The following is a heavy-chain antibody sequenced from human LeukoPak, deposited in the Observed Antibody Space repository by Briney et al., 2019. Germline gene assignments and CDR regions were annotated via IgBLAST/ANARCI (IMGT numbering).Heavy chain of an antibody. V-gene: IGHV3-48*03. CDR1: GFTFSSYE. CDR2: ISSSGSTI. Sequence: GGSLRLSCAASGFTFSSYEMNWVRQAPGKGLEWVSYISSSGSTIYYADSVKGRFTISRDNAKNSLYLQMNSLRAEDTAVYYCARDLWFGELSNDPGFDYWGQGTLVNVSS. J-gene: IGHJ4*02. CDR3: ARDLWFGELSNDPGFDY. D-gene: IGHD3-10*01.